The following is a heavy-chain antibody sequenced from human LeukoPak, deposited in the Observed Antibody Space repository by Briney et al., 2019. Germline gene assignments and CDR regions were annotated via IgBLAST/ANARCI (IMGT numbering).Heavy chain of an antibody. Sequence: ASVKVSCKGSGYTFTDYYMHWVRQAPGQGLEWMGWIHPNRGGTNYAQKFQGRVTVTRDTSINTAYMELSRLRSDDTAVYYCARAYDGSGNLDYWGQGTLVTVSS. J-gene: IGHJ4*02. CDR1: GYTFTDYY. V-gene: IGHV1-2*02. CDR3: ARAYDGSGNLDY. D-gene: IGHD3-22*01. CDR2: IHPNRGGT.